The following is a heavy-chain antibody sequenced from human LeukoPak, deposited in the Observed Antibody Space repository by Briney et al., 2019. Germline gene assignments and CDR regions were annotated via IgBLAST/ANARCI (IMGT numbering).Heavy chain of an antibody. D-gene: IGHD3-22*01. V-gene: IGHV4-61*02. CDR1: GGSISSGSYY. CDR2: IYTSGST. J-gene: IGHJ4*02. Sequence: SQTLSLTCTVSGGSISSGSYYWSWIRQPAGKGLEWIGRIYTSGSTNYNPSLKSRVTMSVDTSKNQFSLKLSSVTAADTAVYYCASHYYDSSGYHDYWGQGTLVTVSS. CDR3: ASHYYDSSGYHDY.